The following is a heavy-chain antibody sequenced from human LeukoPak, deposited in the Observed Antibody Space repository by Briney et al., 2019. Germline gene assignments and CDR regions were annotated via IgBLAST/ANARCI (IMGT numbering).Heavy chain of an antibody. J-gene: IGHJ4*02. CDR1: GGSISSSSYY. CDR3: TRRVYDSSRQPWVSDY. CDR2: IYYSGST. V-gene: IGHV4-39*01. Sequence: SETLSLTCTVSGGSISSSSYYGGWIRQPPGKGLEWIGSIYYSGSTYYNPSLKSRVTISVDTSKNQFSLKLSSVTAADTAVYYCTRRVYDSSRQPWVSDYWGQGTLVTVSS. D-gene: IGHD3-22*01.